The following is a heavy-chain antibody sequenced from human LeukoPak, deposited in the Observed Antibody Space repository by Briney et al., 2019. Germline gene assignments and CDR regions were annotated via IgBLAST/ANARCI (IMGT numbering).Heavy chain of an antibody. CDR3: ARVRKYSGYYSWYFDL. Sequence: GGSLRLSCAASEFTFSSYWMSWVRQAPGKGLEWVAVVSDDGNNIYYADSVKGRFTISRDNSKNTLYLQTNSLRAGDTAVYYCARVRKYSGYYSWYFDLWGRGTLVTVSS. D-gene: IGHD5-12*01. CDR2: VSDDGNNI. V-gene: IGHV3-30*03. CDR1: EFTFSSYW. J-gene: IGHJ2*01.